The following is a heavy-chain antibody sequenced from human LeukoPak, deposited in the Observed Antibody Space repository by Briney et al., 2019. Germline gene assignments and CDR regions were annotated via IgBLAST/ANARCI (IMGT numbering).Heavy chain of an antibody. D-gene: IGHD6-13*01. CDR3: ASLSSWYMFLVY. V-gene: IGHV4-34*01. J-gene: IGHJ4*02. Sequence: PSETLSLTCAVYGGSFSGYYWSWIRQPPGKGLEWIGEINHSGSTNYNPSLKSRVTISVDTSKNQFSLKLSSVTAADTAVYYCASLSSWYMFLVYWGQGTLVTVSS. CDR2: INHSGST. CDR1: GGSFSGYY.